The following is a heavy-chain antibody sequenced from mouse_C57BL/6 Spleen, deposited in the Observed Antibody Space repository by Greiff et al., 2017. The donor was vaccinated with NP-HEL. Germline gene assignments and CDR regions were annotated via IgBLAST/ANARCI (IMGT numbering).Heavy chain of an antibody. Sequence: EVKLVESGPGLVKPSQSLSLTCSVTGYSITSGYYWNWIRQFPGNKLEWMGYISYDGSNNYNPSLKNRISITRDTSKNQFFLKLNSVTTEDTATYYCASQFITTVVAFDYWGQGTTLTVSS. D-gene: IGHD1-1*01. CDR3: ASQFITTVVAFDY. CDR2: ISYDGSN. J-gene: IGHJ2*01. CDR1: GYSITSGYY. V-gene: IGHV3-6*01.